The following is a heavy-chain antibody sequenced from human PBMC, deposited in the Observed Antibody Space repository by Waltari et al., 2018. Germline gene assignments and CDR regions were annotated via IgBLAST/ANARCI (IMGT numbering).Heavy chain of an antibody. CDR3: ARGGQLALDY. CDR2: INNGCGSST. Sequence: EVQLVESGGGLVQPGASLRLSCAASGFTVSNYYTHWVRQGPGKGLVWMSRINNGCGSSTTYADSGKGRFIISKDNAKNTVYLQMNSLRAEDTAVYHCARGGQLALDYWGQGTLVTVSS. J-gene: IGHJ4*02. D-gene: IGHD6-6*01. V-gene: IGHV3-74*01. CDR1: GFTVSNYY.